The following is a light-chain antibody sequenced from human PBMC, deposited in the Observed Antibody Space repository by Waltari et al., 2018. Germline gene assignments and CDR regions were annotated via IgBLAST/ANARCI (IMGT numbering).Light chain of an antibody. CDR2: DAS. J-gene: IGKJ1*01. V-gene: IGKV3-11*01. CDR1: QSVSSY. CDR3: QQRINWPPT. Sequence: EVVLIQSPATLSLSPGERATLSCRASQSVSSYLAWYKHKPGQAPRLLIYDASNRATGIPARFSGSGSGTDFTLTISSLEPEDFAVYYCQQRINWPPTFGQGTKVEI.